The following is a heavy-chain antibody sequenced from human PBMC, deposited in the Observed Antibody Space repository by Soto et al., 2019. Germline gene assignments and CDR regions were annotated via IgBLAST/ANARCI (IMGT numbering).Heavy chain of an antibody. J-gene: IGHJ4*02. CDR3: AKARGSRTPAPGTY. Sequence: HPGGSLRLSCAASGFTFSNYDMSWVRQAPGKGLEWVSTISGSGGGTYYADSVKGRFTISRDNSKNTLSLQMNSLRAEDTAVYYCAKARGSRTPAPGTYWGQGILVTAPQ. CDR2: ISGSGGGT. D-gene: IGHD2-2*01. V-gene: IGHV3-23*01. CDR1: GFTFSNYD.